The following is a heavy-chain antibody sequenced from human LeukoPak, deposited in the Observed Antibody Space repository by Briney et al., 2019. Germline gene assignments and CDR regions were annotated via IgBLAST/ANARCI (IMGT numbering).Heavy chain of an antibody. Sequence: PGGSLRLSCAASGFTFSTYWMHWVRQVPGKGLVWVSVIYSGGITYYADSVKGRFTISRDNSKNTLYLQMNSLRAEDTAVYYCALQRPLKGVWGQGTTVTVSS. J-gene: IGHJ6*02. CDR3: ALQRPLKGV. V-gene: IGHV3-66*04. CDR2: IYSGGIT. CDR1: GFTFSTYW. D-gene: IGHD1-1*01.